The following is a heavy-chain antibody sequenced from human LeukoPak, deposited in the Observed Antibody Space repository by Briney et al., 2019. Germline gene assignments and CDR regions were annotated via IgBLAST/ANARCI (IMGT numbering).Heavy chain of an antibody. V-gene: IGHV3-21*04. CDR1: GFTFSSYS. D-gene: IGHD3-22*01. J-gene: IGHJ4*02. CDR3: AKGTNLRITMIVVEFDY. Sequence: PGGSLRLSCAASGFTFSSYSMNWVRQAPGKGLEWVSSISSSSYIYYADSVKGRFTISRDNSKNTLYLQMNSLRAEDTAVYYCAKGTNLRITMIVVEFDYWGQGTLVTVS. CDR2: ISSSSYI.